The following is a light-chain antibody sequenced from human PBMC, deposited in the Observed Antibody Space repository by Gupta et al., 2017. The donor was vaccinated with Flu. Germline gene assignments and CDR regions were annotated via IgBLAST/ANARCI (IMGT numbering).Light chain of an antibody. V-gene: IGLV2-14*01. J-gene: IGLJ1*01. Sequence: QSALTQPASVSGSPGQSITISCTGTSSDVGGYNYVSWYQQHPGKAPKLMIYEVSNRLSGVSNRFSGSKSGNTASLTISGLQAEDEADYYCSSYTSSHYVFGTGTKVTVL. CDR3: SSYTSSHYV. CDR2: EVS. CDR1: SSDVGGYNY.